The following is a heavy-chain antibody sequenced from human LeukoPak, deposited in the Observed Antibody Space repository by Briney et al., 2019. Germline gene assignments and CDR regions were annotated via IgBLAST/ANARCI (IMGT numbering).Heavy chain of an antibody. J-gene: IGHJ4*02. V-gene: IGHV3-23*01. CDR1: GFTFSSYA. D-gene: IGHD5-18*01. CDR3: AKDLFRGRKDSYGYFDY. Sequence: GGSLRLSCAASGFTFSSYAMSWVRQAPGKGLEWVSAISGSGGSTYYADSVKGRFTISRDNSKNTLYLQVNSPRAEGTAVYYCAKDLFRGRKDSYGYFDYWGQGTLVTVSS. CDR2: ISGSGGST.